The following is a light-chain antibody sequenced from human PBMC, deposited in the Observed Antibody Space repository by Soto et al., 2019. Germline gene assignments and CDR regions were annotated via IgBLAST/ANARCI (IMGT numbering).Light chain of an antibody. CDR2: GAS. Sequence: IQLTQSPSSLSASVGDRVTITCRASQGIINYLAWYQQKPGKAPKLLIYGASTLQSGVPSRFGGSGSGTDFTLTVSSLQXXXXATYYCQQLFMYPPTFGPGTKVDIK. V-gene: IGKV1-9*01. J-gene: IGKJ3*01. CDR3: QQLFMYPPT. CDR1: QGIINY.